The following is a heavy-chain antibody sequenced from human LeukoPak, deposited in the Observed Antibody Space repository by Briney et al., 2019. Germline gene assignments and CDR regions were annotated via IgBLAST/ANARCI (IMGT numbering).Heavy chain of an antibody. CDR2: IIPIFGTA. CDR3: ARGGYSNAGWFDP. V-gene: IGHV1-69*05. CDR1: GGTFSSYA. D-gene: IGHD2-2*03. J-gene: IGHJ5*02. Sequence: SVKVSCKASGGTFSSYAISWVRQAPGQGLEWMGGIIPIFGTANYAQKFQGRVTITTDESTSTAYMELSSLRSEDTAVYYCARGGYSNAGWFDPWGQGTLVTVSS.